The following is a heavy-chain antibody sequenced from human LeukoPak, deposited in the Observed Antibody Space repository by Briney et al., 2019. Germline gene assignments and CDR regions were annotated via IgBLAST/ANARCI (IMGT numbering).Heavy chain of an antibody. CDR1: GFTFSSYA. D-gene: IGHD2-21*01. Sequence: PGGSLRLSCAASGFTFSSYAMSWLRQTPQKGLEWVSSISVTGDITYYADSVKGRFTIARDNSRTTLYLQLNSLRADDTAVYYCAKSHITRYPLQYYFDLWGQGAQVIVSS. V-gene: IGHV3-23*01. CDR3: AKSHITRYPLQYYFDL. J-gene: IGHJ4*02. CDR2: ISVTGDIT.